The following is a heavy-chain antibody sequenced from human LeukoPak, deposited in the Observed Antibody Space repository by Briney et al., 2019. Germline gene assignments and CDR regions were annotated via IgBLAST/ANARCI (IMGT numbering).Heavy chain of an antibody. CDR2: IYHSGST. CDR1: GYSISSGYY. CDR3: ARDLDYYDSSGCYYNSAFDI. J-gene: IGHJ3*02. V-gene: IGHV4-38-2*02. D-gene: IGHD3-22*01. Sequence: SETLSLTCTVSGYSISSGYYWGWIRQPPGKGVGWIGSIYHSGSTYYNPSLKSRVTISVDTSKNQFSLKLSSVTAADTAVYYCARDLDYYDSSGCYYNSAFDIWGQGTMVTVSS.